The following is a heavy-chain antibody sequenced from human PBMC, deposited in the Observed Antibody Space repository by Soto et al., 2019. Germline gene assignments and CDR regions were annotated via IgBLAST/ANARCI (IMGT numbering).Heavy chain of an antibody. V-gene: IGHV3-53*02. Sequence: EVQLVETGGGLIQPGGSLRLSCAASGFTVSNNYMSWVRQAPGKGLEWVSLIYSGGSTFYADSVKGRFTISRDNSKNTLFLQMNSLRATDTAVYFCATYTSLDYWGQGTLVTVSS. CDR2: IYSGGST. D-gene: IGHD2-2*02. CDR3: ATYTSLDY. CDR1: GFTVSNNY. J-gene: IGHJ4*02.